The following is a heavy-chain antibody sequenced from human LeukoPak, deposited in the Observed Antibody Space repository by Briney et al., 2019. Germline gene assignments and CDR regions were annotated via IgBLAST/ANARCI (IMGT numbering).Heavy chain of an antibody. CDR1: GYTFTGYY. J-gene: IGHJ4*02. CDR3: ARGPHYYDSSGYYIY. V-gene: IGHV1-2*02. D-gene: IGHD3-22*01. Sequence: ASVKVSCKASGYTFTGYYMHWVRQAPGQGLEWMGWINPNSGGTNYAQKFQGRVTMTRNTSISTAYMELSSLRSEDTAVYYCARGPHYYDSSGYYIYWGQGTLVTVSS. CDR2: INPNSGGT.